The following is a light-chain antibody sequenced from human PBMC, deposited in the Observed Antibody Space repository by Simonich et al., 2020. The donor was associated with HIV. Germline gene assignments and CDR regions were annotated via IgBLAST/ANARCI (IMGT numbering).Light chain of an antibody. CDR3: QSYDSSLSGSKV. CDR2: GNN. CDR1: SSNIGAGYD. V-gene: IGLV1-40*01. J-gene: IGLJ3*02. Sequence: QSVLTQPHSVSGAPGQRVTISCTGSSSNIGAGYDVHWYQQLPGRAPKHLSYGNNNRPSGVPDRCSGSKSGTSASLAITGLQAEDEADYYCQSYDSSLSGSKVFGGGTKLTVL.